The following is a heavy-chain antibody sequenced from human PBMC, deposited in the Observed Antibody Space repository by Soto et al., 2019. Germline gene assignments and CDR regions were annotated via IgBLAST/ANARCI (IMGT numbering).Heavy chain of an antibody. D-gene: IGHD3-22*01. J-gene: IGHJ4*02. CDR3: ARVVPPLDYDSSGY. Sequence: GSSVKVSCKASGGTFSSYAISWVRQAPGQGLEWMGGIIPIFGTANYAQKFQGRVTITADESTSTAYMELSSLRSEDTAVYYCARVVPPLDYDSSGYWGQGTLVTVSS. CDR2: IIPIFGTA. V-gene: IGHV1-69*13. CDR1: GGTFSSYA.